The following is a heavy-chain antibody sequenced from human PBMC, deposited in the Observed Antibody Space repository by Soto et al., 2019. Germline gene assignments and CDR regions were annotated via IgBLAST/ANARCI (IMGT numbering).Heavy chain of an antibody. Sequence: QVQLVESGGGVVQPGRSLRLSCAASGFTFSSYGMHWVRQAPGKGLEWVAVIWYDGSNKYYEDSVKGRFTISKDNYKNTLYLQMNIPGDEDTAVYYCARVSGFYYYVNEVLGQGNTGNVPS. J-gene: IGHJ6*02. CDR2: IWYDGSNK. V-gene: IGHV3-33*01. CDR3: ARVSGFYYYVNEV. CDR1: GFTFSSYG.